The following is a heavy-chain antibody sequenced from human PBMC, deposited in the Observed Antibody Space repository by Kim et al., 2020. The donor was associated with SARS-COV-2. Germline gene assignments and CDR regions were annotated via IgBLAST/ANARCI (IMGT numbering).Heavy chain of an antibody. CDR1: GFTFSDYY. J-gene: IGHJ6*02. CDR2: ISSSSSYT. D-gene: IGHD5-18*01. CDR3: ARDTAMVIDYYYYGMDV. V-gene: IGHV3-11*05. Sequence: GGSLRLSCAASGFTFSDYYMSWIRQAPGKGLEWVSYISSSSSYTNYADSVKGRFTISRDNAKNSLYLQMNSLRAEDTAVYYCARDTAMVIDYYYYGMDVWGQGTTVTVSS.